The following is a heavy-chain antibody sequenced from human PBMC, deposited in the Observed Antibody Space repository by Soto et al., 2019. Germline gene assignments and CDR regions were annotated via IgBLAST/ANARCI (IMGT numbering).Heavy chain of an antibody. CDR3: ARRRHGHYEFSYYYYMDV. CDR1: GGSITSHY. J-gene: IGHJ6*03. V-gene: IGHV4-59*08. CDR2: IYYSGST. Sequence: SETLSPTCPVPGGSITSHYRSRIRQPPGKGLEWIGCIYYSGSTNYNPSLKSRVTISVDTSKNQFSLKLSSVTAADTAVYYCARRRHGHYEFSYYYYMDVWGKGTTVT. D-gene: IGHD4-17*01.